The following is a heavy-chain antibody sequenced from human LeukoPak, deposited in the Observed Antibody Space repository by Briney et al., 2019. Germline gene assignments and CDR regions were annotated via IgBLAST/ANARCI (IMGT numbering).Heavy chain of an antibody. D-gene: IGHD5-18*01. V-gene: IGHV1-69*04. CDR2: IIPVLNIT. Sequence: SVKVSCKASGGTFTYYAITWVRQAPGQGLEWMGRIIPVLNITNYAQKFQGRVTITADTSTSTAYMELSSLRSEETAVYYCARDQGLTAPPPYGLDVWGQGTTVTVSS. J-gene: IGHJ6*02. CDR1: GGTFTYYA. CDR3: ARDQGLTAPPPYGLDV.